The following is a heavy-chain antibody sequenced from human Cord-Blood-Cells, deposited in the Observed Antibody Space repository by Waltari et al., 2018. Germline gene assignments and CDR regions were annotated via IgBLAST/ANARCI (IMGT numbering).Heavy chain of an antibody. V-gene: IGHV4-39*01. CDR2: IYYSGSN. CDR1: GGSISSSSYY. CDR3: ARQRSYYDILTGYYAFDI. D-gene: IGHD3-9*01. Sequence: QLQLQESGPGLVKPSETLSLTCTVSGGSISSSSYYWGWIRQPPGKGLEWIGSIYYSGSNYYSPSLQSRVTIYVDTSKNQLSLMLSSVTAADTAVYYCARQRSYYDILTGYYAFDIWGQGTMVTVSS. J-gene: IGHJ3*02.